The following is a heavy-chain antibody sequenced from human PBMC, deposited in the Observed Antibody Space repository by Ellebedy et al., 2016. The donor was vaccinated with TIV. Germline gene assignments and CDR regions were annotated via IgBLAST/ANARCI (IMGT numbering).Heavy chain of an antibody. CDR2: INSDGSST. V-gene: IGHV3-74*01. CDR3: ARDKRVDSSGYYYRLC. CDR1: GFTFSSYW. J-gene: IGHJ4*02. Sequence: GESLKISXAASGFTFSSYWMHWVRQAPGKGLVWVSRINSDGSSTSYADSVKGRFTISRDNAKNTLYLQMNSLRAEDTAVYYCARDKRVDSSGYYYRLCWGQGTLVTVSS. D-gene: IGHD3-22*01.